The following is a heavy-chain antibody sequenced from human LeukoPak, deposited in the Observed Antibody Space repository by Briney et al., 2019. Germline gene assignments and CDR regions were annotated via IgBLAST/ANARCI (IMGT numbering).Heavy chain of an antibody. Sequence: PGGSLRLSCAASGFTFDDYAMHWVRHAPGKGLEWGSGISWNSGSIGYVDSVKGRFTISGDNAKNSLYLQMNSLRAEDTALYYCAKGHREESYDSSGYWDYWGQGTLVTVSS. CDR2: ISWNSGSI. CDR1: GFTFDDYA. CDR3: AKGHREESYDSSGYWDY. J-gene: IGHJ4*02. D-gene: IGHD3-22*01. V-gene: IGHV3-9*01.